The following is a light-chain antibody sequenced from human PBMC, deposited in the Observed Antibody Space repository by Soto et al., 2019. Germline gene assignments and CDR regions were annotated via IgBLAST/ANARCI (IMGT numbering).Light chain of an antibody. J-gene: IGLJ1*01. CDR2: DVS. CDR3: CSYTSSSTYV. Sequence: QSVLTQPASVAGSPGQSITISCTGTGSDVGGYNYVSWYQQYPGKAPKLMIYDVSNRPPGVSNRFSGSKSGNTAALIIFGLQAEDEADYYCCSYTSSSTYVFGTGTKVTV. V-gene: IGLV2-14*01. CDR1: GSDVGGYNY.